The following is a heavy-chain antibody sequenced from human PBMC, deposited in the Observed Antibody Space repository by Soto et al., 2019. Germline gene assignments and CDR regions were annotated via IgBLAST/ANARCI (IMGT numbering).Heavy chain of an antibody. CDR3: ARDRLPRASVATPGYLDY. CDR2: ISDAGSSK. D-gene: IGHD1-1*01. V-gene: IGHV3-30-3*01. Sequence: GGSLRLSFAASGFTFGAAAIHWVRQAPGKGLEWVAVISDAGSSKYYADSVRGRFTISRDNSQNTLDLQMNSLRAEDTAVYYCARDRLPRASVATPGYLDYWGQGSLVTV. J-gene: IGHJ4*02. CDR1: GFTFGAAA.